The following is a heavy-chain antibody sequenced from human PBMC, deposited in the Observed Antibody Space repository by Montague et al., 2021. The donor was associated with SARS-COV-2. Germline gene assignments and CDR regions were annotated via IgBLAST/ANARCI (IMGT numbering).Heavy chain of an antibody. V-gene: IGHV2-70*11. CDR3: VRILPHHAMDV. J-gene: IGHJ6*02. CDR1: GFSLSTSGMC. Sequence: PALVKPTQTLTLTCTFSGFSLSTSGMCVSWIRQPPGKALEWLARIDWDDDKHYSTSLKTRLTTSKDTPKNQVVLTMTNMDPVDTATYYCVRILPHHAMDVWGQGTTVAVSS. CDR2: IDWDDDK.